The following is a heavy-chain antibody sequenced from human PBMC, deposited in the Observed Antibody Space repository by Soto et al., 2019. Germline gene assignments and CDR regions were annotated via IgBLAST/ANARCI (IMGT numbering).Heavy chain of an antibody. CDR3: AHTLYDSGTYTCEY. V-gene: IGHV2-5*02. D-gene: IGHD3-10*01. CDR1: GFSLSISGVG. CDR2: IYWDGDK. Sequence: QITLKESGPTLVKPTQTLTLTCTFSGFSLSISGVGVGWIRQPPGKPLEWLALIYWDGDKRYSPSLKSRLTITKDTSKNHVVLTMTNMDPVDKATYYCAHTLYDSGTYTCEYWGQGTLVTVSS. J-gene: IGHJ4*02.